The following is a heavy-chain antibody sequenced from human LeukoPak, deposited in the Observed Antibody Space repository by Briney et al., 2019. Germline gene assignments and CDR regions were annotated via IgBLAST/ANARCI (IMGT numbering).Heavy chain of an antibody. CDR1: GGTFSSYA. Sequence: ASVKVSCKASGGTFSSYAISWVRQAPGQGLEWMGGIIPIFGTANYAQKFQGRVTITADKSTSTAYMELSSLRSEDTAVYYCARRGANSSSWYDWFDPWGQGTLVTVSS. CDR3: ARRGANSSSWYDWFDP. CDR2: IIPIFGTA. D-gene: IGHD6-13*01. V-gene: IGHV1-69*06. J-gene: IGHJ5*02.